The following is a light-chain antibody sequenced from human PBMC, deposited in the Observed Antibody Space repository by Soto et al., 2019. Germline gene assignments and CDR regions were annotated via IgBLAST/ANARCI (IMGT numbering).Light chain of an antibody. CDR1: QSISSW. Sequence: DIQMTQSPSTLSASVGDRVTITCRASQSISSWLAWYQQKPGKAPNLLICKASSLESGVPSRFSGSGSGTEFTLTISSLQPDDFATYYCQHFNSYPLTFGGGTKVEIK. J-gene: IGKJ4*01. CDR3: QHFNSYPLT. V-gene: IGKV1-5*03. CDR2: KAS.